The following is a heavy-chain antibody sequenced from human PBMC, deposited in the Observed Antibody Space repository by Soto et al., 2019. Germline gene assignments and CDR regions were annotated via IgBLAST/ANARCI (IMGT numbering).Heavy chain of an antibody. J-gene: IGHJ4*02. V-gene: IGHV2-5*02. CDR1: GFSLSTSAEG. CDR3: AHGSCTSADCYPNPYLDY. CDR2: IYWDGDE. D-gene: IGHD2-2*03. Sequence: SGPTLVNPTQTLTLTCTFSGFSLSTSAEGVGWIRQPPGKALEWLALIYWDGDERYSPSLKSRLTITKDTSKNQVVLTMTNMEPADTATYSCAHGSCTSADCYPNPYLDYWGQGILVTVSS.